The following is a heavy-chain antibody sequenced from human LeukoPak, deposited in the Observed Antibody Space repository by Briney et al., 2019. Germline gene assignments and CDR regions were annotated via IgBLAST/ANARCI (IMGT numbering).Heavy chain of an antibody. CDR1: GFTVSSNY. CDR3: ARGSYDYVWGSSLDY. Sequence: GGSLRLSCAASGFTVSSNYMSWVRQAPGKGLEWVSVIYSGGSTYYADSVKGRFTISRDNSKNTLYLQMNSLRAEDTAVYYCARGSYDYVWGSSLDYWGQGTLVTVSS. J-gene: IGHJ4*02. V-gene: IGHV3-53*01. D-gene: IGHD3-16*01. CDR2: IYSGGST.